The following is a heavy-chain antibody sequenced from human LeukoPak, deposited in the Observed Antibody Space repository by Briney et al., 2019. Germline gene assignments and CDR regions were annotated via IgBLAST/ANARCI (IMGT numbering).Heavy chain of an antibody. D-gene: IGHD3-10*01. J-gene: IGHJ6*02. CDR2: IGTAGDT. V-gene: IGHV3-13*01. CDR3: ARAHYYGSGSYPSYYYYGMDV. Sequence: GGSLRLSCAASGFTFSSYWMHWVRQATGKGLEWVSAIGTAGDTYYPGSVKGRFTISRENAKNSLYLQMNSLRAGDTAVYYCARAHYYGSGSYPSYYYYGMDVWGQGTTVTVSS. CDR1: GFTFSSYW.